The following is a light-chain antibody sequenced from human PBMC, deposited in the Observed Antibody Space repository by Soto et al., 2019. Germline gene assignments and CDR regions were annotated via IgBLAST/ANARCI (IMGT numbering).Light chain of an antibody. CDR2: GAS. V-gene: IGKV1-39*01. J-gene: IGKJ2*01. CDR3: QQTYTIPFA. CDR1: QTIDNY. Sequence: DMQMTQSPSSLSASVGDRVTIICRPSQTIDNYLNWYQHKPGKAPKLLIYGASTLQSGVSSRFTGSASGTDFTLTIDNLQAEDFATYYCQQTYTIPFAFGQGTKLEI.